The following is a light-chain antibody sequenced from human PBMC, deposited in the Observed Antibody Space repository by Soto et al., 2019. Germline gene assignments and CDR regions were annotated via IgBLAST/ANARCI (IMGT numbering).Light chain of an antibody. CDR3: QQAKCFPLA. Sequence: DIQMTQSPSSVSASVGDRVTITCRASQDISNWLAWYQQTPGKAPKVLIYATSSLQSGVPSRFSGSGSGTDSTLTISSLQPEDFATYHCQQAKCFPLAFGGGTKVESK. CDR2: ATS. J-gene: IGKJ4*01. V-gene: IGKV1D-12*01. CDR1: QDISNW.